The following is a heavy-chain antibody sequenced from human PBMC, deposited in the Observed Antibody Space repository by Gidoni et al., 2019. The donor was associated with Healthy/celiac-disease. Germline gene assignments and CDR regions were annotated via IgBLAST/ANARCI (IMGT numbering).Heavy chain of an antibody. CDR3: AKTPYYYGSGSYFRGGYYFDY. D-gene: IGHD3-10*01. V-gene: IGHV3-9*01. J-gene: IGHJ4*02. Sequence: EVQLVESGGGWVQPGRSLRLSCAASGFTFDDYAMPWVRQAPGKGLEVVSGISWNSGSIGYADSVKGRFTISRDNAKNSLYLQMNSLRAEDTALYYCAKTPYYYGSGSYFRGGYYFDYWGQGTLVTVSS. CDR1: GFTFDDYA. CDR2: ISWNSGSI.